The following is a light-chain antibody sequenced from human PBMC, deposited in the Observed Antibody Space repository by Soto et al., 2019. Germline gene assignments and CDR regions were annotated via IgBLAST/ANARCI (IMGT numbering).Light chain of an antibody. V-gene: IGKV2-28*01. J-gene: IGKJ1*01. CDR1: QSLQHSNGYNY. CDR2: LAS. Sequence: DIVMTQSPLSLPVTPGEPASISCRSSQSLQHSNGYNYLDWYLQKPGQSPQILIYLASNRASGVPDRFGGGGSGTDFTLKISRVEAEDVGVYYGMQALQTPAFGQGTKVEIK. CDR3: MQALQTPA.